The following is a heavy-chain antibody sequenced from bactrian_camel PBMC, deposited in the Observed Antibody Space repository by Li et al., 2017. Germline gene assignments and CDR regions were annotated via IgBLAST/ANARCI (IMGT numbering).Heavy chain of an antibody. D-gene: IGHD2*01. V-gene: IGHV3S53*01. CDR1: GYLGTPYC. J-gene: IGHJ4*01. CDR3: AADPRYCFGARYDYRF. CDR2: LNSDGST. Sequence: VQLVESGGGSVQVGGSLNLSCTASGYLGTPYCLGWFRQAPGKEREGVAALNSDGSTKYTGSVKGRFAISKDNADNILYLQMNSLKPVDTAMYYCAADPRYCFGARYDYRFRGQGTQVTVS.